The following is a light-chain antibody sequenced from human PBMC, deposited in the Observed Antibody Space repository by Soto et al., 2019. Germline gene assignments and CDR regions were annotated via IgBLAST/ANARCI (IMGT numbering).Light chain of an antibody. CDR1: QSVSSY. Sequence: EIVVTQSPATLSLSPGERATLSCRASQSVSSYLAWYQQQPGQAPRLLIYDASNRATDIPARFSGSGSGPAFPLTISSLEPEDCAVYYCQQRSNWPRTFGQGTKVEIK. CDR3: QQRSNWPRT. V-gene: IGKV3-11*01. CDR2: DAS. J-gene: IGKJ1*01.